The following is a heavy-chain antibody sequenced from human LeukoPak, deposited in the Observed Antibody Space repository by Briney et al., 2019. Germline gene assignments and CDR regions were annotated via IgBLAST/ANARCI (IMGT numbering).Heavy chain of an antibody. D-gene: IGHD5-18*01. CDR3: ARVGRRGYSYGYSDY. CDR1: GGTFSSYA. J-gene: IGHJ4*02. CDR2: ISAYNGNT. Sequence: ASVKVSCKASGGTFSSYAISWVRQAPGQGLEWMGWISAYNGNTNYAQKLQGRVTMTTDTSTSTAYMELRSLRSDDTAVYYCARVGRRGYSYGYSDYWGQGTLVTVSS. V-gene: IGHV1-18*01.